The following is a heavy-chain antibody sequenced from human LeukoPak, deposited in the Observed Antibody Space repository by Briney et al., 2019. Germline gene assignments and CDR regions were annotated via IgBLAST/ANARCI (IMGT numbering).Heavy chain of an antibody. D-gene: IGHD2-2*01. CDR1: GGTFSSYA. J-gene: IGHJ6*04. V-gene: IGHV1-69*06. CDR2: IIPIFGTA. CDR3: ARSDDCSSTSCSQGSYYYYGMDV. Sequence: SVKVSCKASGGTFSSYAISWVRQAPGQGLEWMGGIIPIFGTANYAQKFQGRVTITADKSTSTAYMELSSLRSEDTAVCYCARSDDCSSTSCSQGSYYYYGMDVWGKGTTVTVSS.